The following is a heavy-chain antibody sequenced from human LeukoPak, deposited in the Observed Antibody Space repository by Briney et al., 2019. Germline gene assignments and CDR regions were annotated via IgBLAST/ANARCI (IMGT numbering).Heavy chain of an antibody. V-gene: IGHV3-48*03. D-gene: IGHD6-13*01. Sequence: PGGSLRLSCAASGFTLSSYEMNWVRQAPGKGLEWVSYISGSGSTRYYADSVKGRFTISRDNSMSTLYLQMNSLRAEDTAVYYCATGPQSAAAGIFDYWGQGTLVTVSS. CDR2: ISGSGSTR. J-gene: IGHJ4*02. CDR1: GFTLSSYE. CDR3: ATGPQSAAAGIFDY.